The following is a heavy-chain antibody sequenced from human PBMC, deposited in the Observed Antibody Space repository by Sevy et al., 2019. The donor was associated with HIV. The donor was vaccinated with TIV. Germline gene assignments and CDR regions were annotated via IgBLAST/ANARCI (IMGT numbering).Heavy chain of an antibody. V-gene: IGHV3-53*01. CDR3: APGHYDILTGYREDY. D-gene: IGHD3-9*01. CDR2: IYSGGST. Sequence: GGSLRLSCAASGFTVSSNYMSWVRQAPGKGLEWVSVIYSGGSTYYADSVKGRFTISRDNSKNTLYLQMNSLGAEDTAVYYCAPGHYDILTGYREDYWGQGTLVTVSS. J-gene: IGHJ4*02. CDR1: GFTVSSNY.